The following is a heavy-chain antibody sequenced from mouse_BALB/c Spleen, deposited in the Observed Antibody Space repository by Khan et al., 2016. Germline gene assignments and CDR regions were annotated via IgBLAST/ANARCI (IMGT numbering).Heavy chain of an antibody. Sequence: EVQLQESGGGLVQPGGSRKLSCAASGFTFSSFGMHWVRQAPEKGLEWVAYISSDSSTKYYADTVKGRVTISRDNPKNTLFLQMTSLRSEDTAIFYCARDRYDYWGQGTTLTVSS. V-gene: IGHV5-17*02. CDR2: ISSDSSTK. CDR3: ARDRYDY. D-gene: IGHD2-14*01. J-gene: IGHJ2*01. CDR1: GFTFSSFG.